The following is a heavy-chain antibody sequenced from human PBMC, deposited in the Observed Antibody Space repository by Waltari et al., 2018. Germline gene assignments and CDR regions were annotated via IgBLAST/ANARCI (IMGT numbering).Heavy chain of an antibody. CDR3: VKDRHSGSHFPWGVFDI. D-gene: IGHD1-26*01. V-gene: IGHV3-9*03. CDR1: GFIFGDSA. J-gene: IGHJ3*02. Sequence: EVQLVESGGGLVQPGKSLRLSCAASGFIFGDSAMHWVRQGPGKGLEWVSGINLNSGIIGYADSVKGRFTLSRDNAKNSLFLQMNRLRIEDMAVYYCVKDRHSGSHFPWGVFDIWGQGIMVTVSS. CDR2: INLNSGII.